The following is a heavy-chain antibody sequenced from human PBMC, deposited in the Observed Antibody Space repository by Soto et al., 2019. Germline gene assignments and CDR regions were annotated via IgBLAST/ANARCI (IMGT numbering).Heavy chain of an antibody. CDR1: GFAFSSYA. CDR3: AKSFGSSSSFGYYSGMDV. J-gene: IGHJ6*02. CDR2: ISGSGGST. Sequence: GGSLRLSCAASGFAFSSYAMTWLRQAPGKGLDWVSAISGSGGSTFSADSVKGRFTISRDNSKNTLYLQMNSLRAEDTAIYYCAKSFGSSSSFGYYSGMDVWGQGTAVTVSS. D-gene: IGHD6-6*01. V-gene: IGHV3-23*01.